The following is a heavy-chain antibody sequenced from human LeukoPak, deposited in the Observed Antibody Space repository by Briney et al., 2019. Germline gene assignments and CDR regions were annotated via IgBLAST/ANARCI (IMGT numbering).Heavy chain of an antibody. J-gene: IGHJ4*02. V-gene: IGHV4-59*01. CDR2: IYYSGST. CDR3: AMVVTQGYYFDY. CDR1: GGSISSYY. Sequence: SETLSLTCTVSGGSISSYYWSWIRQPPGKGLEWIGYIYYSGSTNYNPSLKSRVTISVDTSKNQFSLKLSSVTAADTAVYYCAMVVTQGYYFDYWGQGTPVTVSS. D-gene: IGHD2-21*02.